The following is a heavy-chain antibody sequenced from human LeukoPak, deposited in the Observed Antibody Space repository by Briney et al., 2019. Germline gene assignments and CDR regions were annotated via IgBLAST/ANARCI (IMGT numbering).Heavy chain of an antibody. J-gene: IGHJ4*02. CDR3: ARGKRLDY. V-gene: IGHV4-61*10. CDR1: GGSISSSSYY. CDR2: IYSSGNT. Sequence: SETLSLTCTVSGGSISSSSYYWSWIRQPAGKGLEWIGRIYSSGNTDYNPSLKSRVTISVDTSKNQFSLKVSSVTAADTAVYYCARGKRLDYWGQGTLVTVSS.